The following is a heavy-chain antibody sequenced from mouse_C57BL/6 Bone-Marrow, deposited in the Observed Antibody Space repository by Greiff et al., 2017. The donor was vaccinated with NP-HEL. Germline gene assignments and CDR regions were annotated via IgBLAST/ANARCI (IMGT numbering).Heavy chain of an antibody. Sequence: VQLMESGGDLVKPGGSLKLSCAASGFTFSSYGMSWVRQTPDKRLEWVATISSGGSYTYYPDSVKGRFTISRDNAKNTLYLQMSSLKSEDTAMYYCARRGDSEPFAYWGQGTLVTVSA. D-gene: IGHD2-12*01. CDR2: ISSGGSYT. CDR3: ARRGDSEPFAY. J-gene: IGHJ3*01. V-gene: IGHV5-6*01. CDR1: GFTFSSYG.